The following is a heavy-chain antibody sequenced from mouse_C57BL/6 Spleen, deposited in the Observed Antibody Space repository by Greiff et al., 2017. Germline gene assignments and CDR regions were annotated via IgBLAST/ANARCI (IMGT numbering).Heavy chain of an antibody. J-gene: IGHJ4*01. Sequence: VQLQQPGAELVKPGASVKMSCKASGYTFTSYWITWVKQRPGQGLEWIGDIYPGSGSTNYNGKFKGKATLTADKSSSTAYMQLSSLTSEDSAVYFCAEAWGYDYDGADYYAMDYWGQGTSVTVSS. V-gene: IGHV1-55*01. CDR1: GYTFTSYW. CDR3: AEAWGYDYDGADYYAMDY. D-gene: IGHD2-4*01. CDR2: IYPGSGST.